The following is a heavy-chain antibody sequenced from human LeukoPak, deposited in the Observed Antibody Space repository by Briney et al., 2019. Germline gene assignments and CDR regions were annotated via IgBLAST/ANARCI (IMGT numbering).Heavy chain of an antibody. CDR1: GYTFSSYA. J-gene: IGHJ3*02. D-gene: IGHD3-10*01. Sequence: ASVKVSCKAFGYTFSSYAMNWVRQAPGQGLEWMGWINPNTGNPAYAQGFIGRFVFSLDTSLNMAYLQISSLKAEDSAVYYCAGSGGPGSFDAFDIWGQGTMVTVSS. V-gene: IGHV7-4-1*04. CDR3: AGSGGPGSFDAFDI. CDR2: INPNTGNP.